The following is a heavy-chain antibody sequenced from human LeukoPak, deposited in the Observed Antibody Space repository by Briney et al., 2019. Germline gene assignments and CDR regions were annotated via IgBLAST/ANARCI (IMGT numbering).Heavy chain of an antibody. CDR1: GGSISSYY. CDR3: ARDAYALEWLLVKDYYGMDV. J-gene: IGHJ6*02. Sequence: SETLSLTCTVSGGSISSYYWSWIRQPAGKGLEWIGRIYTSGSTNYNPSLKSRVTMSVDTSKNQFSLKLSSVTAADTAVYYCARDAYALEWLLVKDYYGMDVWGQGTTDTVSS. V-gene: IGHV4-4*07. D-gene: IGHD3-3*01. CDR2: IYTSGST.